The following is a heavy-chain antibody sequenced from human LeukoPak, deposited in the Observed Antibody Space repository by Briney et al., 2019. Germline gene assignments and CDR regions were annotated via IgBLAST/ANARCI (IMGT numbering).Heavy chain of an antibody. Sequence: GGSLRLSCAASGFTFSSYSMNWVPQAPGKALEWVSSISSSSSYIYYADSVKGRFTISRDNAKNSLYLQMNSLRAEDTAVYYCARDGKSGSYYVGYWGQGTLVTVSS. CDR1: GFTFSSYS. D-gene: IGHD1-26*01. CDR2: ISSSSSYI. J-gene: IGHJ4*02. V-gene: IGHV3-21*01. CDR3: ARDGKSGSYYVGY.